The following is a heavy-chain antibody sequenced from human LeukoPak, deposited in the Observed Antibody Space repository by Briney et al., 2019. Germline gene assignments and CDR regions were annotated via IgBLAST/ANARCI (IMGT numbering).Heavy chain of an antibody. CDR2: IIPILGIA. CDR1: GGSFSSYA. Sequence: SVKVSCKASGGSFSSYAISWVRQAPGQGLEWMGRIIPILGIANYAQKFQGRVTITADKSTSTAYMELSSLRSEDTAVYYCARESGVAPILGSGVYGYWGPGTLVTVSS. CDR3: ARESGVAPILGSGVYGY. D-gene: IGHD5-12*01. V-gene: IGHV1-69*04. J-gene: IGHJ4*02.